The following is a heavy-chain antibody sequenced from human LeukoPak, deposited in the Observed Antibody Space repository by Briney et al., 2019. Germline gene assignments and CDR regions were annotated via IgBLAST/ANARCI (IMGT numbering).Heavy chain of an antibody. CDR2: ISSSGSTI. CDR3: ARALMGYSSGWYNDY. J-gene: IGHJ4*02. Sequence: TGGSLRLSCAASGFTFSDYYMSWIRQAPGKGLEWLSYISSSGSTIYYADSVKGRFTISRDNAKNSLYLQMNSLRAEDTAVYYCARALMGYSSGWYNDYWGQGTLVTVSS. V-gene: IGHV3-11*04. CDR1: GFTFSDYY. D-gene: IGHD6-19*01.